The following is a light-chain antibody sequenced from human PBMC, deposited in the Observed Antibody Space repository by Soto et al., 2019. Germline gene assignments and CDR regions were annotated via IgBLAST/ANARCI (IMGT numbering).Light chain of an antibody. Sequence: QSVLTQPASVSGSPGQSITISCTGTSSDVGGYNYVSCYQQHPGKAPKLMIYEVSKRPSGVSNRFSGSKSGNTASLTISGLQAEDEADYYCCSYAGSSTLVFGTGTKVTV. J-gene: IGLJ1*01. CDR3: CSYAGSSTLV. V-gene: IGLV2-23*02. CDR1: SSDVGGYNY. CDR2: EVS.